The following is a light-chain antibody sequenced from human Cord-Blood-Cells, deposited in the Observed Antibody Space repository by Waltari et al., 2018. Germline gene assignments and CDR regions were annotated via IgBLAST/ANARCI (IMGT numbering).Light chain of an antibody. J-gene: IGLJ3*02. V-gene: IGLV2-14*01. CDR2: DVS. CDR1: SRDVGGYNY. CDR3: SSYTSSSTWV. Sequence: QSALAQPASVSESPGHSITIPCTGTSRDVGGYNYVSWYQQHPGKAPKLMIYDVSNRPSGVSNRFSGSKSGNTASLTISGLQAEDEADYYCSSYTSSSTWVFGGGTKLTVL.